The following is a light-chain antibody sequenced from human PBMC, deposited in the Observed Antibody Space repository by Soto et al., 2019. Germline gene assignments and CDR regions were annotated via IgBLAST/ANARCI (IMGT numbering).Light chain of an antibody. V-gene: IGLV2-14*01. CDR2: EVS. CDR3: SSYTSSNTWV. Sequence: QSALTQPASVSGSPGQSITFSCTGTSSDVGVYNYVSWYQQHPGKAPKLMIYEVSHRPSGVSNRFSGSKSGNTASLTISGLQAEDEADYYSSSYTSSNTWVFGGGTKLTVL. J-gene: IGLJ3*02. CDR1: SSDVGVYNY.